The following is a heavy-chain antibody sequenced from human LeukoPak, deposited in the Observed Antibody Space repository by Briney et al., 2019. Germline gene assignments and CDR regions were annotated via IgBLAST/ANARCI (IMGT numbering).Heavy chain of an antibody. CDR2: ISSSSSYI. D-gene: IGHD3-10*02. CDR3: AELGITMIGGV. Sequence: GGSLRLSCAASGFTFSSYSMNWVRQAPGKGLEWVSSISSSSSYIYYADSVKGRFTISRANAKNSLYLQMNSLRADDTAVYYCAELGITMIGGVWGKGTTVTISS. CDR1: GFTFSSYS. V-gene: IGHV3-21*01. J-gene: IGHJ6*04.